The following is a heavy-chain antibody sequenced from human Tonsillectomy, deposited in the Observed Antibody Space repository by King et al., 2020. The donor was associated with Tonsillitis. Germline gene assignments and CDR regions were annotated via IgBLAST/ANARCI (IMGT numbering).Heavy chain of an antibody. V-gene: IGHV1-46*01. CDR2: LNPGGGST. J-gene: IGHJ6*02. Sequence: QLVQSGAEVKRPGASVKVSCKASGYNFTSNYVHWVRQAPGQGLEWMGILNPGGGSTSYAQKFQGRVTLTRDTSTSTVYIELSGLRPEDTAVYYCARGGVTATLYYCCCMDVWGQGTTVTVSS. CDR3: ARGGVTATLYYCCCMDV. CDR1: GYNFTSNY. D-gene: IGHD2-21*02.